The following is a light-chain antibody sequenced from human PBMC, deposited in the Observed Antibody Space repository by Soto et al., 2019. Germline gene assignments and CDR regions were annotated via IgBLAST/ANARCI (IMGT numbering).Light chain of an antibody. CDR3: GAWDGTMDGPV. CDR1: SSNIGSGYD. Sequence: QSVLTQPPSVSGAPGQRVTISCTGGSSNIGSGYDVHWYQQLPGTAPKLLIYGNTNRPSGVPDRFSASTSATSASLAITGLQAEDEGDYFCGAWDGTMDGPVLGGGTKVTVL. V-gene: IGLV1-40*01. CDR2: GNT. J-gene: IGLJ2*01.